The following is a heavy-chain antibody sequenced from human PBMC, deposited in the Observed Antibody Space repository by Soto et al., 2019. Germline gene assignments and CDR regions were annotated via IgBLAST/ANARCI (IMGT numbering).Heavy chain of an antibody. J-gene: IGHJ6*02. CDR2: MNPNSGNT. Sequence: QVQLVQSGAEVKKPGASVKVSCKASGYTFTSYDINWVRQATGQGLEWMGWMNPNSGNTGYAQKFQGRVSMPRNTSISTAYMELSSLRSEDTAVYYCARRYDSSAYYYYGMDVWGQGTTVTVSS. V-gene: IGHV1-8*01. CDR1: GYTFTSYD. D-gene: IGHD3-22*01. CDR3: ARRYDSSAYYYYGMDV.